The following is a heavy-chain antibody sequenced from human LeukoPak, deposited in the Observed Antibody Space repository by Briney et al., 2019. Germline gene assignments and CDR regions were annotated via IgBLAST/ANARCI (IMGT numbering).Heavy chain of an antibody. V-gene: IGHV4-61*02. D-gene: IGHD5-18*01. J-gene: IGHJ1*01. CDR2: IYTSGST. Sequence: SETLSLTCTVSGGSISSGSYYWSWIRQPAGKGLEWIGRIYTSGSTNYNPSLKSRVTISVDTSKNQFSLKLSSVTAADTAVYYCAKDRGQLWFQEYFQHWGQGTLVTVSS. CDR3: AKDRGQLWFQEYFQH. CDR1: GGSISSGSYY.